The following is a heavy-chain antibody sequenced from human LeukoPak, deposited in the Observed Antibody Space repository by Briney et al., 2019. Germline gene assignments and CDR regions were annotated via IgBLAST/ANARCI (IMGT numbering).Heavy chain of an antibody. J-gene: IGHJ6*03. V-gene: IGHV4-59*01. CDR3: ASGRYYDILTGSYYYYYYIDV. D-gene: IGHD3-9*01. CDR2: IYYSGST. CDR1: GGSISSYY. Sequence: SETLSLTCTVSGGSISSYYWSWIRQPPGKGLEWIGYIYYSGSTNYNPSLKSRVTISVDTSKIQFSRKLSSVTAADTAVYYCASGRYYDILTGSYYYYYYIDVWGKGTTVTVSS.